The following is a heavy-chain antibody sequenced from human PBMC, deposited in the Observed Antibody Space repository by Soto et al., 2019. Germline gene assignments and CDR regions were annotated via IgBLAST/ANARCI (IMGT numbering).Heavy chain of an antibody. J-gene: IGHJ4*02. CDR2: ISGSGSNT. Sequence: EVQLMESGGGLERPGGSLRLSCAASGFTFNNFAMIWVRQAPGKGLEWVSAISGSGSNTYYADSVKGRFTISRDKSKNTVSLQMNSLRVEDTAVYYCARDRRVGFGEAAAKFDYWGQGTLVTVSS. CDR1: GFTFNNFA. D-gene: IGHD3-10*01. CDR3: ARDRRVGFGEAAAKFDY. V-gene: IGHV3-23*01.